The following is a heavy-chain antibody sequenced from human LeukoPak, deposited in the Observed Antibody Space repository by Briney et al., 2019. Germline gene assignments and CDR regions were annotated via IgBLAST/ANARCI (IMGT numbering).Heavy chain of an antibody. CDR2: ISSSSSTI. Sequence: QPGGSLRLSCAASGFTFGSYVMHWVRQAPGKGLEWVSYISSSSSTIYYADSVKGRFTISRDNAKNSLYLQMNSLRDEDTAVYYCARDRVYDSSGYYYSWFDPWGQGTLVTVSS. D-gene: IGHD3-22*01. J-gene: IGHJ5*02. CDR1: GFTFGSYV. CDR3: ARDRVYDSSGYYYSWFDP. V-gene: IGHV3-48*02.